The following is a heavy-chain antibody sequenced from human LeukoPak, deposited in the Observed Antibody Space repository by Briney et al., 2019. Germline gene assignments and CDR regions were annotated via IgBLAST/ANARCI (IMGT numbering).Heavy chain of an antibody. CDR1: GFTFNRFA. Sequence: HPGRSLTLSCAASGFTFNRFAMYWVRQAPGKGLEWVAVISHDGNNRDYANSVKGRFTISRDTSKNTLSLQMNSLRGDDTATYYCAKYSYSEHYYQGGWFDPWGQGTLSPSPQ. CDR2: ISHDGNNR. D-gene: IGHD1-26*01. J-gene: IGHJ5*02. CDR3: AKYSYSEHYYQGGWFDP. V-gene: IGHV3-30*18.